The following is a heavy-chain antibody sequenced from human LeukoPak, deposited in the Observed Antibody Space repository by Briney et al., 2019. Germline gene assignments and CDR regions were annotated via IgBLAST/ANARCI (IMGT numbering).Heavy chain of an antibody. D-gene: IGHD5-12*01. CDR1: GYIFTNSW. CDR3: ARHKVDAYPIASPSSCYYYVDV. V-gene: IGHV5-51*01. CDR2: IFPDDSDT. J-gene: IGHJ6*03. Sequence: GESLKISCKGSGYIFTNSWIGWVRQMPGKGLDWMGNIFPDDSDTKYSPSFQGQVTISADKSISTAYLQWSSLRASDTAMYFCARHKVDAYPIASPSSCYYYVDVWGKGTTVTVSS.